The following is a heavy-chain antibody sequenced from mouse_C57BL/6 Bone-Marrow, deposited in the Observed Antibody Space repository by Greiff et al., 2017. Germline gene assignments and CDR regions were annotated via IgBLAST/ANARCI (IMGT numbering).Heavy chain of an antibody. CDR2: IDPSDSST. Sequence: QVQLQQPGAELVMPGASVKLSCKASGYTFNSYWMHWVKQRPGQGLEWIGEIDPSDSSTNYNQKFKGKSTLTVDKSSSTAYMLLSSLTSEDSAVYYCAREGYYYGSTGFDYWGQGTTLTVSS. V-gene: IGHV1-69*01. J-gene: IGHJ2*01. CDR3: AREGYYYGSTGFDY. CDR1: GYTFNSYW. D-gene: IGHD1-1*01.